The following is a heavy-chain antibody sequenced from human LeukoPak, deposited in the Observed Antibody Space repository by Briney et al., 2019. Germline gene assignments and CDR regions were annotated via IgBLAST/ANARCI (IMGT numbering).Heavy chain of an antibody. Sequence: PGGPLRLSCAGPGFILSDYNMNWVRQAPGRGLEWVSSITTGSRYIYYADSVKGRFTISRDNGKKSLYLQMNSLRAEDTAVYYCARDLSGGWYISAFDIWGQGTMVTVSS. J-gene: IGHJ3*02. V-gene: IGHV3-21*01. CDR3: ARDLSGGWYISAFDI. D-gene: IGHD6-19*01. CDR2: ITTGSRYI. CDR1: GFILSDYN.